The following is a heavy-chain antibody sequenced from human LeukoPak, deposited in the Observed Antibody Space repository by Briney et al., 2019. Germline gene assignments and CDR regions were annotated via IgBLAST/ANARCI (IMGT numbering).Heavy chain of an antibody. CDR3: AREGGPYRPLDY. J-gene: IGHJ4*02. CDR2: IYYSGST. V-gene: IGHV4-59*12. Sequence: SETLSLTCTVSGGSISSYYWSWIRQPPGKGLEWIGYIYYSGSTNYNPSLKSRVTISVDTAKNHFSLKLNSVTAADTAVYYCAREGGPYRPLDYSGQGTLVTVSS. CDR1: GGSISSYY.